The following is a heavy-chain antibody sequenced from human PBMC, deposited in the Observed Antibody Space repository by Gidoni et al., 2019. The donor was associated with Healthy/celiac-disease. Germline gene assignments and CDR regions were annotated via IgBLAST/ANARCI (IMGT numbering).Heavy chain of an antibody. CDR3: VREALDRNDYVWGSYRRYYFDY. CDR1: GGSFSGYY. J-gene: IGHJ4*02. V-gene: IGHV4-34*01. Sequence: QVQLQQWGAGLLKPSETLSLTCAVYGGSFSGYYWSWIRQPPGKGLEWIGEINHSGSTNYNPSLKSRVTISVDTSKNQFSLKLSSVTAADTAVYYCVREALDRNDYVWGSYRRYYFDYWGQGTLVTVSS. CDR2: INHSGST. D-gene: IGHD3-16*02.